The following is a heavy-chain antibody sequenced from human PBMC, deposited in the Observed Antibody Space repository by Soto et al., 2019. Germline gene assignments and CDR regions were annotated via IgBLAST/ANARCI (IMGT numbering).Heavy chain of an antibody. CDR1: EYTFTSYA. J-gene: IGHJ4*02. V-gene: IGHV1-3*01. CDR3: ARELQGLYYFDY. CDR2: INAGNGNT. Sequence: ASVKVSCKASEYTFTSYAMHLVRQAPGQSLEWMGWINAGNGNTKYSQKFQGRVTITRDTSASTAYMELSSLRSEDTAVYYCARELQGLYYFDYWGLGTLVTVSS. D-gene: IGHD4-4*01.